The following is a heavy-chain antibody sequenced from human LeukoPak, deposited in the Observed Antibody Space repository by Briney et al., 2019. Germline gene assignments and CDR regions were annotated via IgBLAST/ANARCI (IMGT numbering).Heavy chain of an antibody. V-gene: IGHV1-18*01. CDR1: GYTFTSYG. Sequence: ASVKVSCKASGYTFTSYGISWVRQAPGQGLEWMGWISAYNGNTNYAQKLQGRVTMTTDTSTSTAYMELRSLRSDDTAVYYCARGPRPRMIVVVNLDYWGQGAQVTVSS. D-gene: IGHD3-22*01. CDR3: ARGPRPRMIVVVNLDY. CDR2: ISAYNGNT. J-gene: IGHJ4*02.